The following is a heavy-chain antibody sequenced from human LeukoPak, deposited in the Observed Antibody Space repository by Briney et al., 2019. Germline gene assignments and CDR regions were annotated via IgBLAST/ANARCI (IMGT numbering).Heavy chain of an antibody. Sequence: GGSLRLSCAVSGITLSSYGMSWVRQAPGKGLEWVAGISGSGGGTNYADSVRGRFTISRDNSKDTLYLQMNSLGAEDTAVSFCAKRGVVIRVILVGFHKEAYYFDSWGQGALVTVSS. CDR3: AKRGVVIRVILVGFHKEAYYFDS. CDR1: GITLSSYG. J-gene: IGHJ4*02. D-gene: IGHD3-22*01. CDR2: ISGSGGGT. V-gene: IGHV3-23*01.